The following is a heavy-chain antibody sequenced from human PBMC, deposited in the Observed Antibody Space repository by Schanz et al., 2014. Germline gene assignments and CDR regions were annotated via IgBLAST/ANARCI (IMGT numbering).Heavy chain of an antibody. CDR1: GYTFTSYD. V-gene: IGHV1-8*01. D-gene: IGHD4-17*01. CDR2: MNSKTGNT. CDR3: AIHYGDRPL. Sequence: QVQLVQSGAEVKKPGASVKVSCKASGYTFTSYDINWVRQATGQGLEWMGWMNSKTGNTGYAQRFQGRVPMTRDTSLKTAYMEMTDLKFEDAGIYYCAIHYGDRPLWGQGTLIAVSS. J-gene: IGHJ4*02.